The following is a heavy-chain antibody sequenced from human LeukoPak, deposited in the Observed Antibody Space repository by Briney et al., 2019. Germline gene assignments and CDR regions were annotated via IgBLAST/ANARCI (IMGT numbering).Heavy chain of an antibody. D-gene: IGHD4-23*01. CDR1: GGTFSSYA. CDR3: ARVRVVTPASALLEYFQH. V-gene: IGHV1-69*04. CDR2: IIPILGIA. Sequence: GASVKVSCKASGGTFSSYAISWVRQAPGQGLEWMGRIIPILGIANYAQKFQGRVTITADKSTSTAYMELSSLRSEDTAVYYCARVRVVTPASALLEYFQHWGQGTLVTVSS. J-gene: IGHJ1*01.